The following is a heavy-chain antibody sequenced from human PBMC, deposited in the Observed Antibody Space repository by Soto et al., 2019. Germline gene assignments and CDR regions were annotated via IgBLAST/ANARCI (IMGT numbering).Heavy chain of an antibody. J-gene: IGHJ4*02. CDR3: ERDPLVGDTTRYFDY. D-gene: IGHD1-26*01. CDR2: INAGNGNT. Sequence: ASVKVSCKASGYTFTSYAMHWVRQAPGQRLEWMGWINAGNGNTKYSQKFQGRVTITRDTSASTAYMELSSLRSEDTAVYYCERDPLVGDTTRYFDYWGQGTLVTVSS. CDR1: GYTFTSYA. V-gene: IGHV1-3*01.